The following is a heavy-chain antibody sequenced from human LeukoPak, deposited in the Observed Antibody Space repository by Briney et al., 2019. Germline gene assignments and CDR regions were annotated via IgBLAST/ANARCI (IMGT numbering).Heavy chain of an antibody. D-gene: IGHD2/OR15-2a*01. CDR1: GFTFRSHA. Sequence: PGGSLRLSCVGSGFTFRSHAMSWVRQAPEKGLEFVSGIYENGGTTYYADSVKGRFSISRDNSKNTLYLQMNSLRAEDTAVYYCARDHFVDYWGQGTLVTVSS. V-gene: IGHV3-23*01. J-gene: IGHJ4*02. CDR3: ARDHFVDY. CDR2: IYENGGTT.